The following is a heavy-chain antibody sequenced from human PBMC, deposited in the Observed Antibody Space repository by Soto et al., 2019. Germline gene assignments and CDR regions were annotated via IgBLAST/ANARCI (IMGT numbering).Heavy chain of an antibody. V-gene: IGHV4-31*03. Sequence: SETLSLTCTVSGGSISSGGYYWSWIRQHPGKGLEWIGYIYYSGSTYYNPSLKSRVTISVDTSKNQFSLKLSSVTAAATAVYYCARDSVSSRFLEPHYRTPYYYYGMDVWGQGTTVTVSS. CDR1: GGSISSGGYY. CDR3: ARDSVSSRFLEPHYRTPYYYYGMDV. CDR2: IYYSGST. J-gene: IGHJ6*02. D-gene: IGHD3-3*01.